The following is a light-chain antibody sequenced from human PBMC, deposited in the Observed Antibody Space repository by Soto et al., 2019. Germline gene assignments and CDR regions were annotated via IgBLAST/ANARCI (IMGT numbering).Light chain of an antibody. V-gene: IGKV1-9*01. J-gene: IGKJ1*01. CDR3: HQLNSYPWT. Sequence: IQLTQSPSSLSASVGDRVTITCRASQGISSYLAWYQQKPGKAPKLLIYAASTLQSGVQSRLRGSGSGTDFTLTISSLQPEDFATYYYHQLNSYPWTFGQGTKVEIK. CDR1: QGISSY. CDR2: AAS.